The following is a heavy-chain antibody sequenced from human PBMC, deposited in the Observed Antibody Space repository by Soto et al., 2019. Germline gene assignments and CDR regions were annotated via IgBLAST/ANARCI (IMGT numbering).Heavy chain of an antibody. CDR1: GGTFSSYT. Sequence: QVQLVQSGAEVKKPGSSVKVSCKASGGTFSSYTISWVRQAPGQGLEWMGRIIPILAIANYAQKFQGRVTITADKSTSTAYMELSSLRSEDTAVYYCARSYYYDSSGYPMNWGQGTLVTVSS. CDR3: ARSYYYDSSGYPMN. CDR2: IIPILAIA. V-gene: IGHV1-69*02. D-gene: IGHD3-22*01. J-gene: IGHJ4*02.